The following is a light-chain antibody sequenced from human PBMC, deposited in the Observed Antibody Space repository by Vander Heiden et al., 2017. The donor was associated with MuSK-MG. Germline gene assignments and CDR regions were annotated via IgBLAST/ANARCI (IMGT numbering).Light chain of an antibody. CDR3: QQRNDLPLT. J-gene: IGKJ1*01. Sequence: VLTQSPPRLSLSPGDSATLSCRASQTISRHLAWYQQRPGQAPRLLIYDASTRATDIPALFTGSGSGTDFTLTISSLEPEDFAVYYCQQRNDLPLTFGQGTKVEVK. CDR2: DAS. CDR1: QTISRH. V-gene: IGKV3-11*01.